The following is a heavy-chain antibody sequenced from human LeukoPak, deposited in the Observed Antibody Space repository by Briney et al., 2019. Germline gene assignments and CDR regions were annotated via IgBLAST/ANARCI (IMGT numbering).Heavy chain of an antibody. D-gene: IGHD4-11*01. Sequence: PGGSLRLSCAASGFTFSSYWMHWVRQAPGKGLVWVSRINSDGSSTSYADSVKGRFTISRDNAKNTVYLQMNSLRAEDTAVYYCARPFSAPNSNYAYYFDYWGQGILVTVSS. CDR2: INSDGSST. CDR3: ARPFSAPNSNYAYYFDY. CDR1: GFTFSSYW. J-gene: IGHJ4*02. V-gene: IGHV3-74*01.